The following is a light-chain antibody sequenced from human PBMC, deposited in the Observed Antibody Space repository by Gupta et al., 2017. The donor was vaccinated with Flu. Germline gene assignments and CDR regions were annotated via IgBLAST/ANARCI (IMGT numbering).Light chain of an antibody. CDR2: MCS. V-gene: IGKV2-28*01. CDR3: MQALIAPYS. J-gene: IGKJ2*03. Sequence: IVMTQSPLSLPVSSGEPAAISCRSTQSLLHSNVINYLDWYRQKAGQAPQLLISMCSSRASGVPDRFSCSGPGTDFTLRISSVEAEDVGVSYCMQALIAPYSYGQGTKLESK. CDR1: QSLLHSNVINY.